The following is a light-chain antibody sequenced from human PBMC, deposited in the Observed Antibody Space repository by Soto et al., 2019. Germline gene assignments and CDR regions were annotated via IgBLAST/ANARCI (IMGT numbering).Light chain of an antibody. V-gene: IGKV3-20*01. Sequence: EIVLTQSPGTLSLSPGEGATVSCRASQSVNSNLLAWFQQKPGQAPRLLIHDASRRATGLPDRFSGSGSGTDFTLSISRLEPEDFAVYYCHQYVSSPLTFGQGTKLEIK. CDR1: QSVNSNL. CDR2: DAS. CDR3: HQYVSSPLT. J-gene: IGKJ2*01.